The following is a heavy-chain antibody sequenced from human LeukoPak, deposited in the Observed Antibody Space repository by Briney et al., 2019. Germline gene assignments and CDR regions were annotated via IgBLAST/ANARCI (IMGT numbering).Heavy chain of an antibody. CDR3: ARGRPDPQNSDYWDY. V-gene: IGHV4-59*13. CDR2: IHYTGRT. Sequence: PSETLSLTCTISRGSISTYYWSWLRQTPGTTREWIGNIHYTGRTIYNPSLESRVTMSLDTPKNEFSLRLTSMTAADSAVYYCARGRPDPQNSDYWDYWGQGILVTASS. D-gene: IGHD3-22*01. CDR1: RGSISTYY. J-gene: IGHJ4*02.